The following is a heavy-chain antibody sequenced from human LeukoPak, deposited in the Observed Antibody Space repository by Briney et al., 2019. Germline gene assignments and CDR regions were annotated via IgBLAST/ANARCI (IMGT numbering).Heavy chain of an antibody. D-gene: IGHD1-26*01. J-gene: IGHJ3*02. CDR2: INPSGGST. CDR1: GYTFTSYY. V-gene: IGHV1-46*01. CDR3: ASSLVGALGPEESNASDI. Sequence: GASVKVSCKASGYTFTSYYMHWVRQAPGQGLEWMGIINPSGGSTSYAQKFQGRVTMTTDTSTSTAYMELRSLRSDDTAVYYCASSLVGALGPEESNASDIWGQGTMVTVSS.